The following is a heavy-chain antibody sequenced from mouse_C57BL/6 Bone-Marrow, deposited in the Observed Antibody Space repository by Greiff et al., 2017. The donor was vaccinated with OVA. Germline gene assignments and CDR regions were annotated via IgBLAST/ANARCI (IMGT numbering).Heavy chain of an antibody. J-gene: IGHJ1*03. CDR3: ASQHEGSYRYFDV. Sequence: QVQLQQSGPGLVQPSQSLSITCTVSGFSLTSYGVHWVRQSPGKGLEWLGVIWSGGSTDYNAAFISRLSISKDNSKSQVFFKMNSLQADDTAIYYCASQHEGSYRYFDVWGTGTTVTVSS. CDR2: IWSGGST. V-gene: IGHV2-2*01. D-gene: IGHD3-3*01. CDR1: GFSLTSYG.